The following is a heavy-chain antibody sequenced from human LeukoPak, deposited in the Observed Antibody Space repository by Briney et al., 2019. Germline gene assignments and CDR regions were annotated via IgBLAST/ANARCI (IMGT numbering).Heavy chain of an antibody. CDR2: MNPNSGNT. V-gene: IGHV1-8*02. J-gene: IGHJ4*02. CDR1: GYTFTSYD. D-gene: IGHD6-19*01. CDR3: ARGELPWLDREKYYFDY. Sequence: GASVKVSCKASGYTFTSYDINWVRQATGQGLEWMGWMNPNSGNTGYAQKFQGRVTMTRDMSTNTVYMELSSLRSEDTAVYYCARGELPWLDREKYYFDYWGQGTLVTVSS.